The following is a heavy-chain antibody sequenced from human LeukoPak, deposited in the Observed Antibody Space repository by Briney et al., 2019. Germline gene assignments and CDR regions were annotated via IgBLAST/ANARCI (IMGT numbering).Heavy chain of an antibody. CDR3: ARDVTGYSLSSGY. J-gene: IGHJ4*02. V-gene: IGHV1-69*01. CDR1: GGTFSSFG. D-gene: IGHD3-9*01. Sequence: SVKVSCKASGGTFSSFGISWVRQAPGQGLEWMGGIISIFGTTNYAQKFQGRVTIIADESTSTVYMELSSLRSEDTGVYYCARDVTGYSLSSGYWGQGTLVTVSS. CDR2: IISIFGTT.